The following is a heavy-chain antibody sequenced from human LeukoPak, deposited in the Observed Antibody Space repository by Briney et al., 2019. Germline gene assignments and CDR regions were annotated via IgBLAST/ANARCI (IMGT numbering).Heavy chain of an antibody. CDR1: GYTFTSYD. J-gene: IGHJ6*02. V-gene: IGHV1-8*01. Sequence: ASVKVSCKASGYTFTSYDFNWVRQATGQGLEWMGWMNPNSGNTGYAQKFQGRVTMTRNTSISTAYMELSSLRSEDTAVYYCARGLPGSGSYYILNYYYYGTDVWGQGTTVTVSS. D-gene: IGHD3-10*01. CDR2: MNPNSGNT. CDR3: ARGLPGSGSYYILNYYYYGTDV.